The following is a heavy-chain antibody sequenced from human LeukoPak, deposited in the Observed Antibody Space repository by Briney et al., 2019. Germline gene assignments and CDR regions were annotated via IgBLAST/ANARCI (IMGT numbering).Heavy chain of an antibody. D-gene: IGHD3-10*01. CDR3: AKAVTMVRGVMAGWFDP. CDR1: GFTFSSYA. CDR2: IRGSGGST. Sequence: GGSLRLSCAASGFTFSSYAMSWVRQAPGKGLEWVSAIRGSGGSTYYADSVKGRFTISRDNSKNTLYLQMNSLRAEDTAVYYCAKAVTMVRGVMAGWFDPWGQGTLVTVSS. J-gene: IGHJ5*02. V-gene: IGHV3-23*01.